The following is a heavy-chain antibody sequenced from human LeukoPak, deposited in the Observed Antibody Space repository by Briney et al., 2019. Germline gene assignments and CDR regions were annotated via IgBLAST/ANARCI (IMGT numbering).Heavy chain of an antibody. CDR1: GFTFTNHP. CDR2: IGGDGVA. V-gene: IGHV3-69-1*01. Sequence: PGGSLRLSCAASGFTFTNHPMSWVRQAPGKGLEWVSYIGGDGVAFYADSVKGRFTMSKDDARKSLYLQMSSLRVEDTALYYCAKDRANWAIDDWGQGTQVTVSS. D-gene: IGHD2-2*02. CDR3: AKDRANWAIDD. J-gene: IGHJ4*02.